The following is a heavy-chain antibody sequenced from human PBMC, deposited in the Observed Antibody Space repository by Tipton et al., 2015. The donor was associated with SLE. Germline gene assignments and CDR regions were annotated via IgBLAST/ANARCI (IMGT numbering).Heavy chain of an antibody. CDR1: GFTFSSYG. CDR2: FSRSGNYI. CDR3: VTMTTMTEAFDY. D-gene: IGHD4-17*01. Sequence: SLRISCAASGFTFSSYGMKWVRQAPGQGLEWVSSFSRSGNYISYAESVKGRFSISRDSAKNMIHLQMNGLRAEDSAVYYCVTMTTMTEAFDYWGQGTLVSVSS. J-gene: IGHJ4*02. V-gene: IGHV3-21*01.